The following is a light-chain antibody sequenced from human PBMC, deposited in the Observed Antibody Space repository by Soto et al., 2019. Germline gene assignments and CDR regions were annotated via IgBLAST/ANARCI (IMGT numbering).Light chain of an antibody. CDR2: GAT. J-gene: IGKJ3*01. Sequence: EIVMTQSPATLSVSPGERATLSCRASQSVSSRLAWYQQKPGQAPRLLIYGATTRATGIPARFSGRGSGTEFTITISSLQSEDFAVYYCQQYNTSSLFGPGTKVDIK. V-gene: IGKV3-15*01. CDR3: QQYNTSSL. CDR1: QSVSSR.